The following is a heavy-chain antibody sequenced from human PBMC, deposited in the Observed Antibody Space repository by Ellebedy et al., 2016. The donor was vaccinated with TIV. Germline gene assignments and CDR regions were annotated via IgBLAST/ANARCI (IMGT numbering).Heavy chain of an antibody. CDR2: ISSSSSTI. D-gene: IGHD3-10*01. CDR3: AREGGSYTHYFDY. Sequence: PGGSLRLSCAASGFTFSSYSMNWVRQAPGKGLEWVSYISSSSSTIYYADSVKGRFTISRDNAKNSLYLQMNSLRAEDTAVYYCAREGGSYTHYFDYWGQGTLVTVSS. J-gene: IGHJ4*02. CDR1: GFTFSSYS. V-gene: IGHV3-48*04.